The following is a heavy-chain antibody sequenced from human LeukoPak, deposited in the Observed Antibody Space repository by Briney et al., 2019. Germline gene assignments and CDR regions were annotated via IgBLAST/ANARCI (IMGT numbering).Heavy chain of an antibody. V-gene: IGHV3-53*01. Sequence: GGSLRLSCAASGFTVSSNYMSWVRQAPGKGLEWVSVIYSGGSTYYADSVKGRFTISRDDSKNTLYLQMNSLRAEDTAVYYCARVGVGVSQCFQHWGQGTLVTVSS. CDR3: ARVGVGVSQCFQH. D-gene: IGHD3-3*01. J-gene: IGHJ1*01. CDR2: IYSGGST. CDR1: GFTVSSNY.